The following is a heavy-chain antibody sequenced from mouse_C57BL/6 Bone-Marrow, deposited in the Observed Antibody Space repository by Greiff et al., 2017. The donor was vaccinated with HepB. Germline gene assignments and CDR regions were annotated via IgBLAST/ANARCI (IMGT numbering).Heavy chain of an antibody. CDR3: ARWDY. V-gene: IGHV1-69*02. Sequence: QVQLQQPGAELVKPGASVKMSCKASGYTFTSYWITWVKQRPGQGLEWIGEIDPSDSYTNYNQKFKGKATLTVDTSSSTAYMQLSSLTSEDSAVYYCARWDYWGQGTLVTVSA. J-gene: IGHJ3*01. D-gene: IGHD4-1*01. CDR1: GYTFTSYW. CDR2: IDPSDSYT.